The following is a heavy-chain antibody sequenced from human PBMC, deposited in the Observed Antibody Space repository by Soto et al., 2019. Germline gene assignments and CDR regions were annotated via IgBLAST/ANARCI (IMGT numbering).Heavy chain of an antibody. Sequence: GGSLRLSCATSGFTFATYAMSWVRQAPGKGLEWVSAISATGISTHYADSVKGRVTISRDNSANTLSLEMSSLTAEDTAVYYCARDKDTSSWTGFDFWGHGTLVTVSS. CDR2: ISATGIST. J-gene: IGHJ4*01. CDR1: GFTFATYA. D-gene: IGHD1-1*01. CDR3: ARDKDTSSWTGFDF. V-gene: IGHV3-23*01.